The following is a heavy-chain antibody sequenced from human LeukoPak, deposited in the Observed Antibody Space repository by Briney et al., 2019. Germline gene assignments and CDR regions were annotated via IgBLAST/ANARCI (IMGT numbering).Heavy chain of an antibody. CDR1: GFSFSSFW. D-gene: IGHD6-19*01. CDR3: ARDSSLSGWYSAIDY. CDR2: INSDGSTT. J-gene: IGHJ4*02. V-gene: IGHV3-74*01. Sequence: PGGSLRLSCAASGFSFSSFWMHWVRQAPGKGLVWLSRINSDGSTTTYADSVKGRFTISRDNARKTLYLQMNSLRAEDTAVYYCARDSSLSGWYSAIDYWGQGTLVTVSS.